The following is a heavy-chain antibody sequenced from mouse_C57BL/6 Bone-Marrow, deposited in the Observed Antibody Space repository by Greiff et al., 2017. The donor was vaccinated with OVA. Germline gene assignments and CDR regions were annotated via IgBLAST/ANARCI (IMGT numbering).Heavy chain of an antibody. CDR2: IDPSDSYT. D-gene: IGHD1-1*01. CDR3: ARCFYGSRPFDY. Sequence: VQLQQPGAELVMPGASVKLSCKASGYTFTSYWMHWVKQRPGQGLEWIGEIDPSDSYTNYNQKFNGKCTLTVDKSSSTAYMQLSCLTSEDSAVDYCARCFYGSRPFDYWGQGTTLTVSS. J-gene: IGHJ2*01. CDR1: GYTFTSYW. V-gene: IGHV1-69*01.